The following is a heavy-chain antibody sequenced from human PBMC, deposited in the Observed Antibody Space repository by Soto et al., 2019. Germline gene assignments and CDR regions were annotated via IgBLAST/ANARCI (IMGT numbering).Heavy chain of an antibody. J-gene: IGHJ4*02. CDR1: GGCISSSSND. CDR3: ATHPPYGPLDH. Sequence: PSETLYLTCTASGGCISSSSNDGGWIRQPPGKGLEWIGNIYYSENTYYNPSLKSRVTISVDTSKNQFSLRLTSVTAADTAVYYCATHPPYGPLDHWGQGTLVTVSS. CDR2: IYYSENT. D-gene: IGHD4-17*01. V-gene: IGHV4-39*01.